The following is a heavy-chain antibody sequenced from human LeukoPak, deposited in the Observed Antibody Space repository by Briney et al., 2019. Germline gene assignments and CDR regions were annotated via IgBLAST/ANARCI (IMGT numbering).Heavy chain of an antibody. V-gene: IGHV3-48*03. D-gene: IGHD3-10*01. CDR3: ASPPPWFGEYSSDY. CDR2: ISSSGSTI. CDR1: GFTFSSYE. J-gene: IGHJ4*02. Sequence: PGGSLRLSCAASGFTFSSYEMNWVRQAPGKGLEWVSYISSSGSTIYYADSVKGRFTISRDNAKNSLYLQMNSLSADDTAASYCASPPPWFGEYSSDYWGQGTLVTVSS.